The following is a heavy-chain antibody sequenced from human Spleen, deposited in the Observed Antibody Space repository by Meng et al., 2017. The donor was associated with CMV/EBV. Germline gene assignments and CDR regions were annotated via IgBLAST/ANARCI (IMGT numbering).Heavy chain of an antibody. CDR1: SSSSSSYY. CDR3: ARYSVVIRGINNWFDP. Sequence: SSSSSSYYWGWLRQPPGKGLEWIGSIYYSGSTYYNPSLKSRVTISVDTSKNQFSLKLSSVTAADTAVYYCARYSVVIRGINNWFDPWGQGTLVTVSS. J-gene: IGHJ5*02. CDR2: IYYSGST. D-gene: IGHD3-10*01. V-gene: IGHV4-39*01.